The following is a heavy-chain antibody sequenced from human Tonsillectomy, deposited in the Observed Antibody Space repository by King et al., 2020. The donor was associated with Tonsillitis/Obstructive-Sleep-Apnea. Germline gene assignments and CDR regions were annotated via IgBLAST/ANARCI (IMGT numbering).Heavy chain of an antibody. J-gene: IGHJ6*03. Sequence: VTLKESGPALVKPTQTLTLTCTFSGFSLSTSGMCVSWIRQPPGKALEWLARIDWDDDKYYSTSLKTRLTISKDTSKNQVVLTMTNMDPVDTATFYCARSTTVATHNYYSMDVWGIGTTVTVSS. CDR3: ARSTTVATHNYYSMDV. D-gene: IGHD4-11*01. CDR1: GFSLSTSGMC. V-gene: IGHV2-70*11. CDR2: IDWDDDK.